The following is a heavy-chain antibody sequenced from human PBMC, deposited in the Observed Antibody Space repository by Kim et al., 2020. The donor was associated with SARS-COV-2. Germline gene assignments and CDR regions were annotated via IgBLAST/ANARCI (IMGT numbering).Heavy chain of an antibody. CDR2: IYYSGST. Sequence: SETLSLTCTVSGGSISSYYWSWIRQPPGKGLEWIGYIYYSGSTNYNPSLKSRVTISVDTSKNQFSLKLSSVTAADTAVYYCARTTVCCFDYWGQGTLVTVSS. CDR1: GGSISSYY. V-gene: IGHV4-59*13. CDR3: ARTTVCCFDY. J-gene: IGHJ4*02. D-gene: IGHD4-17*01.